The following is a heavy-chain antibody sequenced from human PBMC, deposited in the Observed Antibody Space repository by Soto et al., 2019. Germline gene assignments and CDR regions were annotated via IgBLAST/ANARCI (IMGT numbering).Heavy chain of an antibody. Sequence: SETLSLTCAVYGGSFSGYYWSWIRQPPGKGLEWIGEINHSGSTNYNPSLKSRVTISVDTSKNQFSLKLSSVTAADTAVYYCARVRGIGNPYYFDYWGHGILVTVS. CDR1: GGSFSGYY. J-gene: IGHJ4*01. D-gene: IGHD3-10*01. CDR2: INHSGST. V-gene: IGHV4-34*01. CDR3: ARVRGIGNPYYFDY.